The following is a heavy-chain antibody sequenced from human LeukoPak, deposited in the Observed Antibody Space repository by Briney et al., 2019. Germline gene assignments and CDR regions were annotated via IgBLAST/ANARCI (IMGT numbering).Heavy chain of an antibody. CDR2: IIPIFGTA. J-gene: IGHJ6*04. Sequence: GASVKVSCKASGGTFSSYAISWVRQAPGQGLEWMGGIIPIFGTANYAQKFQGRVMITADKSTSTAYMELSSLRSEDTAVYYRASYGSGDTPYYYYYGMDVWGKGTTVTVSS. CDR3: ASYGSGDTPYYYYYGMDV. CDR1: GGTFSSYA. V-gene: IGHV1-69*06. D-gene: IGHD3-10*01.